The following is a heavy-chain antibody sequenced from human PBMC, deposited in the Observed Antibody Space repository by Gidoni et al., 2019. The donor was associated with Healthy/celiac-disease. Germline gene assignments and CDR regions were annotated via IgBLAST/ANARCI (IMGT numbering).Heavy chain of an antibody. CDR2: ISWNSGSI. D-gene: IGHD2-8*01. CDR1: GFTFVDYA. V-gene: IGHV3-9*01. Sequence: EVQLVESGGGLVQPGRSLRLSCSASGFTFVDYAMHWVRQAPGKGLEWCSGISWNSGSIGYADSVKGRFTISRDNAKNSLYLQMNSLRAEDTALYYCAIMGKLGPRSDSYFDYWGQGTLVTVSS. CDR3: AIMGKLGPRSDSYFDY. J-gene: IGHJ4*02.